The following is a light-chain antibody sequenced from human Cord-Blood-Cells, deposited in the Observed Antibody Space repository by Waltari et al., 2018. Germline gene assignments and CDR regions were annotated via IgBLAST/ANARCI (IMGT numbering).Light chain of an antibody. J-gene: IGKJ3*01. CDR2: GAS. CDR3: QQYNNWPPRIT. CDR1: QSVSSN. Sequence: EIVMTQSPATLSVSPGERATLSCRASQSVSSNLAWYQQKPGQAPRLLIYGASTRATVIPARFSGSGSGTEFTLTISSLQSEDFAVYYCQQYNNWPPRITFGPGTKVDIK. V-gene: IGKV3-15*01.